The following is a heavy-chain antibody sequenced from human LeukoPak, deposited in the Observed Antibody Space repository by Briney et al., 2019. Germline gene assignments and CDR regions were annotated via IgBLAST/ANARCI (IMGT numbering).Heavy chain of an antibody. Sequence: SETLSLTCTVSGGSISTYYWSWIRQPAGKGLEWIGRIYTSGSTNYNPSLKSRVTMSVDTSKNQFSLKLISVTAADTAVYYCARDPDFWSGYYNFDYWGQGTLVTVSS. V-gene: IGHV4-4*07. CDR3: ARDPDFWSGYYNFDY. J-gene: IGHJ4*02. CDR2: IYTSGST. CDR1: GGSISTYY. D-gene: IGHD3-3*01.